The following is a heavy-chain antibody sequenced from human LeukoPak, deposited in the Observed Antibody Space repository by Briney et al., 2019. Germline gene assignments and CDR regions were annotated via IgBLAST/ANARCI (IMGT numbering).Heavy chain of an antibody. Sequence: GGSLRLSCAASGFTFDDYAMHWVRQAPGKGLEWVSGISWNSGSIGYADSVKGRFTISRDNAKNMLYLQMNSLRAEDTAVYYCVRSNSGDFDYWGQGTLVTVSS. V-gene: IGHV3-9*01. D-gene: IGHD3-10*01. J-gene: IGHJ4*02. CDR3: VRSNSGDFDY. CDR2: ISWNSGSI. CDR1: GFTFDDYA.